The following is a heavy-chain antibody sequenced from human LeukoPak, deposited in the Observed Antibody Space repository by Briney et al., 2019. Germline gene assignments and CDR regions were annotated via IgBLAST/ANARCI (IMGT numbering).Heavy chain of an antibody. J-gene: IGHJ4*02. CDR3: AKDLGVGAYLLFDYITSGLDS. CDR2: IHAGGGST. V-gene: IGHV3-23*01. D-gene: IGHD2/OR15-2a*01. Sequence: GGSLRLSCAASGFTFTDHAMSWVRQTPDKGLEWVSSIHAGGGSTLYADSMKGRFTISRDNSKNTLFLQMNSLRPEDTAVYYCAKDLGVGAYLLFDYITSGLDSWGQGTLVTVSS. CDR1: GFTFTDHA.